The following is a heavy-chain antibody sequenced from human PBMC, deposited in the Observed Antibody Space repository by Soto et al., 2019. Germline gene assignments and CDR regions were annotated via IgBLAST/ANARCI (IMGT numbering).Heavy chain of an antibody. CDR2: LWYDGSNK. CDR1: GFTFSSYG. Sequence: GVSLRLSCAASGFTFSSYGMHWVRQAPGKGLEWVAVLWYDGSNKYYADSVKGRFTISRANSKNTLYLQMNSLRAEDTAVYYCARDTPTTYQLEPPSSDAFDIWGQGTMVTVSS. V-gene: IGHV3-33*01. D-gene: IGHD1-1*01. J-gene: IGHJ3*02. CDR3: ARDTPTTYQLEPPSSDAFDI.